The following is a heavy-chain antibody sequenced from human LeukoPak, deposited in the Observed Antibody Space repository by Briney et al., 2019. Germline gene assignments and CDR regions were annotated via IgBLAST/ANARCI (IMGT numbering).Heavy chain of an antibody. D-gene: IGHD3-9*01. CDR3: ARRLLTGYYEF. V-gene: IGHV3-64*01. Sequence: GSLRLSCAASGFTFSSYAMHWVRQAPGKGLEYVSGVSSYGHNTYYAKSVKGRFTISRDNSKNTLYLQMGSLRAEDMAVYYCARRLLTGYYEFWGQGTLVTVSS. J-gene: IGHJ4*02. CDR2: VSSYGHNT. CDR1: GFTFSSYA.